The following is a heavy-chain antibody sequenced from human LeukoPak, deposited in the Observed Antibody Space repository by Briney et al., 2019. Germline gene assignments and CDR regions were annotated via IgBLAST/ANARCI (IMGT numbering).Heavy chain of an antibody. D-gene: IGHD3-22*01. J-gene: IGHJ4*02. CDR1: GYSISSGYY. CDR2: IYHSGST. Sequence: SETLSLTCTVSGYSISSGYYWGWIRQPPGKGLEWIGSIYHSGSTYYNPSLKSRVTISVDTSKNQFSLKLSSVTAADTAVYYCARRRRSYYYDSSGYHDYWGQGTLVTGSS. V-gene: IGHV4-38-2*02. CDR3: ARRRRSYYYDSSGYHDY.